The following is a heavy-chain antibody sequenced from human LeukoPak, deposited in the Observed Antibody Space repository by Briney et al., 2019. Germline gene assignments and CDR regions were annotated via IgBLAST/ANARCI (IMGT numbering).Heavy chain of an antibody. CDR1: GGSISSGGYY. CDR2: IYYSGST. CDR3: ARRSGDYGDWFDS. D-gene: IGHD4-17*01. J-gene: IGHJ5*01. V-gene: IGHV4-31*03. Sequence: SETLSLTCTVSGGSISSGGYYWSWIRQHPGKGLEWIGYIYYSGSTYYNPSLKSRVTISVDTSKNQFSLKLSSVTAADTAVYYCARRSGDYGDWFDSWGQGTLVTVSS.